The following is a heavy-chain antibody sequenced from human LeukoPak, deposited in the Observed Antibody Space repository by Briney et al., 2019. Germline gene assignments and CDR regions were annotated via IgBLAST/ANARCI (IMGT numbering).Heavy chain of an antibody. V-gene: IGHV3-33*01. Sequence: PGGSLRLSCIASGFTFSSFGFHWIRQAPGKGLEWVALIWYDESKTYYEDSVKGRFTISRDDYKSTLYLQMNNLRAEDTAVYYCARHPGSFSAGSENLDHWPQGALVTVSA. D-gene: IGHD1-26*01. CDR1: GFTFSSFG. CDR2: IWYDESKT. CDR3: ARHPGSFSAGSENLDH. J-gene: IGHJ4*02.